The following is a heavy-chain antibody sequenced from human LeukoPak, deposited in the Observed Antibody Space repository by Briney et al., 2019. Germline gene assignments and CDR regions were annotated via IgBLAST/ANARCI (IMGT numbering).Heavy chain of an antibody. CDR1: GDSVSSNSAA. V-gene: IGHV6-1*01. J-gene: IGHJ5*02. CDR3: ARGSGRRVADINSFLETTWRQLPEGRFDP. D-gene: IGHD5-18*01. Sequence: PSQTLSLTCAISGDSVSSNSAAWNWIRQSPSRGLEWLGRTYYRSKWYNDDAESLKSRITINPDTSKNQFSLQLNSVTPEDTAVYYCARGSGRRVADINSFLETTWRQLPEGRFDPWGQGTLVTVSS. CDR2: TYYRSKWYN.